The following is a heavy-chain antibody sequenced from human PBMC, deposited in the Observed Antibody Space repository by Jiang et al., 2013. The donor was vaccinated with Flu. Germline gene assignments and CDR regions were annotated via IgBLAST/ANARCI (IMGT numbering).Heavy chain of an antibody. J-gene: IGHJ4*02. CDR2: IYYTGNT. CDR3: AGGFLEWLLFEN. V-gene: IGHV4-30-4*01. Sequence: TCTVSGGSISSGDYYWNWIRQSPGKGLEWIGYIYYTGNTYYNPSLKSRVNISLDTSKNQFSLKLSSVTAADTAVYYCAGGFLEWLLFENWGQGTLVTVSS. CDR1: GGSISSGDYY. D-gene: IGHD3-3*01.